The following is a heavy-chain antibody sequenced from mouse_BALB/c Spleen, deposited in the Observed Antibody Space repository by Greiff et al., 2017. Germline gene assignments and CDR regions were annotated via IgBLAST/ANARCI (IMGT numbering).Heavy chain of an antibody. Sequence: QVQLQQPGAELVRPGASVKISCKATGYTFSSYWIEWVKQRPGHGLEWIGEILPGSGSTNYNEKFKGKATFTADTSSNTAYMQLSSLTSEDSAVYYCASYGNYVDYWGQGTTLTVSS. J-gene: IGHJ2*01. V-gene: IGHV1-9*01. D-gene: IGHD2-1*01. CDR3: ASYGNYVDY. CDR2: ILPGSGST. CDR1: GYTFSSYW.